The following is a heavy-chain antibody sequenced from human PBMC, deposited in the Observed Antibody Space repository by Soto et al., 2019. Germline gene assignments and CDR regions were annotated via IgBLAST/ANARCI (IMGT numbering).Heavy chain of an antibody. CDR1: GGSISSGGYY. CDR3: ASSGNIVVVPAASIFDY. V-gene: IGHV4-31*03. Sequence: QVQLQESGPGLVKPSQTLSLTCTVSGGSISSGGYYWSWIRQHPGKGLEWIGYIYYSGSTYYNPSLKSRVTTSVDTSKNQFSLKLSSVTAADTAVYYCASSGNIVVVPAASIFDYWGQGTLVTVSS. J-gene: IGHJ4*02. CDR2: IYYSGST. D-gene: IGHD2-2*01.